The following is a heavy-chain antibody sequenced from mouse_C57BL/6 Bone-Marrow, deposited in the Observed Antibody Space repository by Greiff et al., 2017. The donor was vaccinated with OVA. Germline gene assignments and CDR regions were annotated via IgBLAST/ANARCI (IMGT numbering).Heavy chain of an antibody. V-gene: IGHV1-69*01. CDR2: IDPSDSYT. Sequence: QVQLQQPGAELVMPGASVKLSCKASGYTFTSYWMHWVKQRPGQGLEWIGEIDPSDSYTNYNQKFKGKSTLTVDKSSSTAYMQLSSLTSEDSAVYYGARPPGSSYGYYFDYWGQGTTLTVSS. CDR1: GYTFTSYW. CDR3: ARPPGSSYGYYFDY. J-gene: IGHJ2*01. D-gene: IGHD1-1*01.